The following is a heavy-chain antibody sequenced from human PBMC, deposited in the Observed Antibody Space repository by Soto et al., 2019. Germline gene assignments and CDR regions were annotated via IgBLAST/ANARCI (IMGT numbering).Heavy chain of an antibody. CDR2: ISYDGSNK. CDR1: GFTFSSYA. CDR3: ARQGRDYDFWSGTPGWYFDL. J-gene: IGHJ2*01. Sequence: GGSLRLSCAASGFTFSSYAMHWVRQAPGKGLEWVAVISYDGSNKYYADSVKGRFTISRDNAKNTLYLQMNSLRAEDTAVYYCARQGRDYDFWSGTPGWYFDLWGRGTLVTVSS. D-gene: IGHD3-3*01. V-gene: IGHV3-30-3*01.